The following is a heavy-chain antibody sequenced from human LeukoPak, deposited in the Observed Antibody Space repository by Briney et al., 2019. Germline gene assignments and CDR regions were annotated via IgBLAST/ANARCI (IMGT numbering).Heavy chain of an antibody. Sequence: KASETLSLTCTVSGGSISSYYWSWIRQPPGKGLEWIGYIYYSGSTNYNPSLKRRVTMSVVTSKNQFSLRLTSVTAADTATYYCARVGGSNFYNYGMDVWGQGTTVIVSS. CDR3: ARVGGSNFYNYGMDV. J-gene: IGHJ6*02. CDR1: GGSISSYY. V-gene: IGHV4-59*01. CDR2: IYYSGST. D-gene: IGHD4-11*01.